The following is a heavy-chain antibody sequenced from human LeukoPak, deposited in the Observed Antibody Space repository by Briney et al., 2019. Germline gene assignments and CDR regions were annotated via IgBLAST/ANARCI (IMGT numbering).Heavy chain of an antibody. CDR2: IHPNDGSS. V-gene: IGHV5-51*01. D-gene: IGHD2/OR15-2a*01. CDR3: ARHNNWAFDY. J-gene: IGHJ4*02. CDR1: GYRFASYW. Sequence: GESLKISCKASGYRFASYWIGWVRQMSGKGLEWMAIIHPNDGSSIYSPSFEGQVTISADKSINTAYLEWSTLKASDTAIYYCARHNNWAFDYWDRGTCSPSPQ.